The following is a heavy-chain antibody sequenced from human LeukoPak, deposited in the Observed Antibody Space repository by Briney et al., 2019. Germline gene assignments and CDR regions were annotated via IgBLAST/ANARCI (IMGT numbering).Heavy chain of an antibody. CDR1: GFTFSSYT. CDR2: ISSSSSTI. V-gene: IGHV3-48*02. Sequence: GGSLRLSCAASGFTFSSYTMNWVRQAQGKGLEWVSYISSSSSTIYYADSVKGRFTISRDNAKNSLYLQMNSLRDEDTAVYYCARYVDTTMLTWGQGTLVTVSS. J-gene: IGHJ1*01. D-gene: IGHD5-18*01. CDR3: ARYVDTTMLT.